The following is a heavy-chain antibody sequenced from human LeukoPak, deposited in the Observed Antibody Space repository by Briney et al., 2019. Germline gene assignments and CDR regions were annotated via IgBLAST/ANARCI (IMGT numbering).Heavy chain of an antibody. CDR2: ITSSGTYM. CDR3: ARDYYGSEGSEV. V-gene: IGHV3-21*01. J-gene: IGHJ4*02. D-gene: IGHD3-10*01. CDR1: GFSVSWNYY. Sequence: GGSLRLSCAASGFSVSWNYYMNWVRQAPGKGLEWVSSITSSGTYMYYADSVKGRFTISRDNAKNSLYLQMNSLRVEDTSVYYCARDYYGSEGSEVWGQGALVTVSS.